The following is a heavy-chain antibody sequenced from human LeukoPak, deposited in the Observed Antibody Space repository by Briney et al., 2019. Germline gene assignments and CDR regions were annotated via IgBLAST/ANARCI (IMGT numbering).Heavy chain of an antibody. Sequence: PSETLSLTCAVYGGSFSGYYWSWIRQPPGKGLEWIGEINHSGSTNYNPFLKSRVTISVDTSKNQFSLKLSSVTAADTAVYYCARGRIYCSGGSCYSGYFDYWGQGTLVTVSS. J-gene: IGHJ4*02. V-gene: IGHV4-34*01. CDR1: GGSFSGYY. CDR2: INHSGST. D-gene: IGHD2-15*01. CDR3: ARGRIYCSGGSCYSGYFDY.